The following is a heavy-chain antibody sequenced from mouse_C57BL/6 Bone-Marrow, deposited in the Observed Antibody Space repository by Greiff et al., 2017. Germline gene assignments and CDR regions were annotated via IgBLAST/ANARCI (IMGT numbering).Heavy chain of an antibody. CDR3: ARPADYYGSSQGYFDV. Sequence: EVMLVESGGGLVQPGGSLKLSCAASGFTFSDYYMYWVRQTPEKRLEWVAYISNGGGSTYYPDTVKGRFTISRDNAKNTRYLQMSRLKSEDTAMYYCARPADYYGSSQGYFDVWGTGTTVTVSS. CDR2: ISNGGGST. V-gene: IGHV5-12*01. CDR1: GFTFSDYY. J-gene: IGHJ1*03. D-gene: IGHD1-1*01.